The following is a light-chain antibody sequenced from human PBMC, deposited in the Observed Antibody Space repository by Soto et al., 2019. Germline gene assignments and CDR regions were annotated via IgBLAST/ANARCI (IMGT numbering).Light chain of an antibody. Sequence: EIVLPQAPATLSLSPVDRATLSCRASEILYNFLAWYKLRPGQVPRLLISDEFNRATGVQDRFSGSGSGKDFTLTIRSLEPEDSAVDDGQQRHMWPITFGQGTRLEIK. CDR2: DEF. V-gene: IGKV3-11*01. CDR3: QQRHMWPIT. J-gene: IGKJ5*01. CDR1: EILYNF.